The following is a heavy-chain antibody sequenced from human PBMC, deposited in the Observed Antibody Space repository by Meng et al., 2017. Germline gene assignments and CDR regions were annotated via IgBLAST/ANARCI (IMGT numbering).Heavy chain of an antibody. J-gene: IGHJ3*02. CDR3: ARDPHYDDSPGNAFDI. CDR2: INPSGGST. V-gene: IGHV1-46*01. D-gene: IGHD3-22*01. Sequence: ASVKVSCKASGYTFTSYYMHWVRQAPGQGLEWMGIINPSGGSTSYAQKFQGRVTMTRDTSTSTVYMELSSLRSEDTAVYYCARDPHYDDSPGNAFDIWGQGTMVTVSS. CDR1: GYTFTSYY.